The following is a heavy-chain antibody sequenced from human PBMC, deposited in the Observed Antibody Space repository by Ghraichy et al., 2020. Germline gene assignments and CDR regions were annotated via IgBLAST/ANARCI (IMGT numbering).Heavy chain of an antibody. V-gene: IGHV3-74*01. CDR3: ARDHRGWRFGEFHYYYYYGMDV. J-gene: IGHJ6*02. D-gene: IGHD3-10*01. Sequence: GGSLRLSCAASGFTFSSYWMHWVRQAPGKGLVWVSRINSDGSSTSYADSVKGRFTISRDNAKNTLYLQMNSLRAEDTAVYYCARDHRGWRFGEFHYYYYYGMDVWGQGTTVTVSS. CDR1: GFTFSSYW. CDR2: INSDGSST.